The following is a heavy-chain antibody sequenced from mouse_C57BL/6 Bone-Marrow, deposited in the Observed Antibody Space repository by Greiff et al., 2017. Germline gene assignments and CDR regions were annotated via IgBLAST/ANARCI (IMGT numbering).Heavy chain of an antibody. V-gene: IGHV8-12*01. J-gene: IGHJ4*01. Sequence: QVTLKECGPGILQPSQTLSLTCSFSGFSLSTSGMGVSWIRQPSGKGLEWLAHIYWDDDKRYNPSLKSRLTISKDTSRNQVFLKITSVDTADTATYYCARNGDYLYYFALDYWGQGTSVTVSS. D-gene: IGHD2-4*01. CDR3: ARNGDYLYYFALDY. CDR1: GFSLSTSGMG. CDR2: IYWDDDK.